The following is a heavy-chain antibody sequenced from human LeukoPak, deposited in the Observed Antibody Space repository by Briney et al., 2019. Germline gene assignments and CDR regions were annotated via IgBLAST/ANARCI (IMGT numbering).Heavy chain of an antibody. J-gene: IGHJ4*02. D-gene: IGHD3-10*01. CDR1: GFTISRSS. CDR3: ARPYGSGSYYNWAYFDY. Sequence: GGSLRLSCAASGFTISRSSMHWVRQAPGKGLEYVSAISSNGGSTYYANSVKGRFTISRDNSKNTLYLQMGSLRAEDMAVYYCARPYGSGSYYNWAYFDYWGQGTLVTVSS. CDR2: ISSNGGST. V-gene: IGHV3-64*01.